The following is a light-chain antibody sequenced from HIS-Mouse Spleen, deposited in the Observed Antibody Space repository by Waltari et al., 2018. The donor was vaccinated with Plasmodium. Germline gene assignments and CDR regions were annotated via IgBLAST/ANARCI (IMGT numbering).Light chain of an antibody. V-gene: IGLV2-23*01. CDR3: CSYAGSSTLV. CDR2: EGS. J-gene: IGLJ2*01. Sequence: QSALTQPASVSGSPGQSITISCTGTSSDVGSYNLVSWYQQHPGKAPKLMIYEGSKRTSGVSNRFSGSKSGNTASLTIAGLQAEDEADYYCCSYAGSSTLVLGGGTKLTVL. CDR1: SSDVGSYNL.